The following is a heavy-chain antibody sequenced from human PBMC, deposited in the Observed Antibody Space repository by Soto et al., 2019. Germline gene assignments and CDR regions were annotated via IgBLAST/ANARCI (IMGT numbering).Heavy chain of an antibody. CDR3: AQDGRAVPYYWDS. V-gene: IGHV3-23*01. Sequence: EVQLLESGGGLVQPGGSLRLSCAASGFSASNYAMSWVRQAPGKGLEWLSSINGGGDTTYYADSVKGRVTISSDSSKRTLYLRRNRLRAEDTAVYCCAQDGRAVPYYWDSWGQGTMVTVSS. D-gene: IGHD3-16*01. CDR2: INGGGDTT. J-gene: IGHJ4*02. CDR1: GFSASNYA.